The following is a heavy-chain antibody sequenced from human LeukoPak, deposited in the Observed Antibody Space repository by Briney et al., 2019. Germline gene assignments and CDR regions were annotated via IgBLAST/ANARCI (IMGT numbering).Heavy chain of an antibody. CDR1: GFTFSSYA. V-gene: IGHV3-30-3*01. J-gene: IGHJ4*02. CDR2: ISYDGSNK. CDR3: ARGRYCSSTSCYPIDY. Sequence: GGSLRLSCAASGFTFSSYAMHWVRQAPGKGLEWVAVISYDGSNKYYADSVKGRFTISRDNSKNTLYLQMNSLRAEDTAVYYCARGRYCSSTSCYPIDYWGQGTLVTVSS. D-gene: IGHD2-2*01.